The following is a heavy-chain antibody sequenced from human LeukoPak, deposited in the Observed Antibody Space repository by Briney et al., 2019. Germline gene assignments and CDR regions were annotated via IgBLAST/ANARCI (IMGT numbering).Heavy chain of an antibody. V-gene: IGHV3-74*01. J-gene: IGHJ4*02. CDR2: ISMDGRSP. D-gene: IGHD1-1*01. CDR3: LESYHISF. CDR1: GSTFPTNG. Sequence: GGPLRLPCAALGSTFPTNGTHWVGQSPGKGLTWVSYISMDGRSPDYADPVKGRLPISRDNPTNTLYFHVTTLKAEATAVYYCLESYHISFWSQRTLVTVSS.